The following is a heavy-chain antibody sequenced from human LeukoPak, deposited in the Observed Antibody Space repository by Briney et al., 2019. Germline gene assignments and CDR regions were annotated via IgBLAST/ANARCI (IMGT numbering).Heavy chain of an antibody. D-gene: IGHD3-9*01. CDR2: IIPIFGTA. J-gene: IGHJ4*02. CDR3: ASAYYDILTGYHY. CDR1: GGTFSSYA. Sequence: SVKVSCKASGGTFSSYAISWVRQAPGQGLEWMGGIIPIFGTANYAQKFQGRVTITADESTSTAYMELSSLRSEDTAVYYCASAYYDILTGYHYWGQGTLVTVSS. V-gene: IGHV1-69*13.